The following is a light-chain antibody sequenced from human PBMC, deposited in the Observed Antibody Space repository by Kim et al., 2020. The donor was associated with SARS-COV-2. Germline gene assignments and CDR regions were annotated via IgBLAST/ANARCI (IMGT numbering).Light chain of an antibody. CDR3: SSQTVTSTWV. CDR1: SSDVGSYNR. Sequence: GQSVTISCTGTSSDVGSYNRVSWYQQPPGTAPKLIIYQVNNRPSGVPDRFSGSKSGNTASLTISGLQAEDEADYYCSSQTVTSTWVFGGGTKLTVL. CDR2: QVN. J-gene: IGLJ3*02. V-gene: IGLV2-18*02.